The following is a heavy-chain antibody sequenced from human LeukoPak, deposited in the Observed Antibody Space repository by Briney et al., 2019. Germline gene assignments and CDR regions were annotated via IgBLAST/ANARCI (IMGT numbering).Heavy chain of an antibody. Sequence: GGSLRLSCAASGFTFSSFTMNWVRQAPGKGLEWVSSISSDSNYIFYADSVQGRFTISRDNAENSLFLQMNSLTAADTAVYYCARQGYSSSSGGQVFYGMDVWGQGTTVTVSS. CDR2: ISSDSNYI. CDR1: GFTFSSFT. V-gene: IGHV3-21*01. CDR3: ARQGYSSSSGGQVFYGMDV. J-gene: IGHJ6*02. D-gene: IGHD6-6*01.